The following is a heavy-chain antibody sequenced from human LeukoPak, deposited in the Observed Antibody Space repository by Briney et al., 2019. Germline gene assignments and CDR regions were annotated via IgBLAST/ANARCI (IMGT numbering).Heavy chain of an antibody. Sequence: SETLSLTCAVYGGSFSGYYWSWIRQPPGKGLEWIGEINHSGSTNYNPSLKSRVSISIDTSKNHFSLKLTSVTAADTAVYYCVQGWRDNWGQGTLVTVSS. V-gene: IGHV4-34*01. CDR3: VQGWRDN. CDR2: INHSGST. CDR1: GGSFSGYY. J-gene: IGHJ4*02. D-gene: IGHD5-12*01.